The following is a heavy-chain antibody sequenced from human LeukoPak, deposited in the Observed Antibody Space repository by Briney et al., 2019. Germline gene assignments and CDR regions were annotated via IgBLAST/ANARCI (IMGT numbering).Heavy chain of an antibody. CDR3: ARVPRDSSSWYKNLYYYGMDV. Sequence: SETLSLTCAVYGGSFSGYYWSWIRQPPGKGLEWIGEINHSGSTNYNPSPKSRVTISVDTSKNQFSLKLSSVTAADTAVYYCARVPRDSSSWYKNLYYYGMDVWGQGTTVTVSS. V-gene: IGHV4-34*01. CDR2: INHSGST. CDR1: GGSFSGYY. J-gene: IGHJ6*02. D-gene: IGHD6-13*01.